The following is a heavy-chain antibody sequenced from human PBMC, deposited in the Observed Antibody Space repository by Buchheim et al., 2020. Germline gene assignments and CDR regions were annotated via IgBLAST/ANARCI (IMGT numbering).Heavy chain of an antibody. Sequence: QVQLVESGGGVVQPGRSLRLSCAASGFTFSSYGMHWVRQAPGKGLEWVAVIWYDGSNKYYADSVKGRFTISRDNSKNTLYLQMNSLRAEDTAVYYCARGGPRGYSYGPFDYWGQGTL. CDR1: GFTFSSYG. CDR3: ARGGPRGYSYGPFDY. V-gene: IGHV3-33*01. D-gene: IGHD5-18*01. J-gene: IGHJ4*02. CDR2: IWYDGSNK.